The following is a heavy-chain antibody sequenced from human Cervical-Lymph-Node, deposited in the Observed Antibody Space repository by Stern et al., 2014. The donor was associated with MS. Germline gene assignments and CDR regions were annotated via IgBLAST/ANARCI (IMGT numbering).Heavy chain of an antibody. J-gene: IGHJ6*02. CDR2: LNTANGVT. V-gene: IGHV1-2*06. D-gene: IGHD3-10*01. Sequence: QVQLVQSGAEVKKPGASVRVSCKASGYTFTDYYLHWVRQAPGQGLEYMGRLNTANGVTDSTQKFQGRVTMTRDTSIDTAYMELSRLKSDDTAVFYCASGPGGGVMDVWGQGTTVTVSS. CDR3: ASGPGGGVMDV. CDR1: GYTFTDYY.